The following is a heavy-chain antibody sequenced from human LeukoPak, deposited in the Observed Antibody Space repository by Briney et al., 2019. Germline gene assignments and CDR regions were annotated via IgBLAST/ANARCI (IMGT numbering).Heavy chain of an antibody. CDR2: ISVYTGYT. D-gene: IGHD4-11*01. Sequence: GASVKVSCKASGYTFSNSGVTWVRQAPGQGLEWMGWISVYTGYTKYAQKVQGRVTMTTDTSTNTAYMELRSLRSDDTAVYYCARVGITVTTDAVDLDVRGQGTTVTVSS. J-gene: IGHJ6*02. CDR1: GYTFSNSG. CDR3: ARVGITVTTDAVDLDV. V-gene: IGHV1-18*01.